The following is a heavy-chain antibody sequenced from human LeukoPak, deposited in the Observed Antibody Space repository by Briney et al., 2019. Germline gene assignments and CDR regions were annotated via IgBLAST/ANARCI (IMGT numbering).Heavy chain of an antibody. J-gene: IGHJ6*03. CDR1: SGSISTSNYY. V-gene: IGHV4-39*07. D-gene: IGHD3-10*01. Sequence: SETLSLTCTVSSGSISTSNYYWGWVRQPPGEALEWIGNIFYTGSTYYSPSLKSRVTMSVDTSKNQFSLKLSSVTAADTAVYYCARAVGSGSFQTYYYYMDVWGKGTTVTISS. CDR2: IFYTGST. CDR3: ARAVGSGSFQTYYYYMDV.